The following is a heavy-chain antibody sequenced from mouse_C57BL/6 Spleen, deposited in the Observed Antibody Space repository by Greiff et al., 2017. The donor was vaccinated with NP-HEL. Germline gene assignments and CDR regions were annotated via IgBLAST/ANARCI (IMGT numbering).Heavy chain of an antibody. CDR2: INPGSGGT. Sequence: QVQLQQSGAELVRPGTSVKVSCKASGYAFTNYLIEWVKQRPGQGLEWIGVINPGSGGTNYNEKFKGKATLTADKSSSTAYMQLSSLTSEDSAVYFCARRDDKDNYSAMDYWGQGTSVTVSS. D-gene: IGHD2-3*01. V-gene: IGHV1-54*01. J-gene: IGHJ4*01. CDR1: GYAFTNYL. CDR3: ARRDDKDNYSAMDY.